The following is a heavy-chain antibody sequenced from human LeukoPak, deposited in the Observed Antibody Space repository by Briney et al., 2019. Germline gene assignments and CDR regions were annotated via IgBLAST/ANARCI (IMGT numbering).Heavy chain of an antibody. CDR3: AKDRGYSYGLSEIYYFDY. V-gene: IGHV3-23*01. CDR1: GFMFSDYF. J-gene: IGHJ4*02. Sequence: PGGSLRLSCAASGFMFSDYFMSWIRQAPGTGLEWVSGISGSGGSTYYADSVKGRFTISRDNSKNTLYLQMNSLRAEDTAIYYCAKDRGYSYGLSEIYYFDYWGQGTLVTVSS. CDR2: ISGSGGST. D-gene: IGHD5-18*01.